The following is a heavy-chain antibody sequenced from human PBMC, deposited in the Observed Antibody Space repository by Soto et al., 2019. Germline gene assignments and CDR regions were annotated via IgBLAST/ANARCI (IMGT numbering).Heavy chain of an antibody. V-gene: IGHV4-34*01. D-gene: IGHD6-19*01. CDR3: ARATLGPQQINYRIAVAGSGNYYYMDV. CDR2: INHSGST. Sequence: SETLSLTCAVYGGSFSGYYWSWIRQPPGKGLEWIGEINHSGSTNYNPSLKSRVTISVDTSKNQFSLKLSSVTAADTAVYYCARATLGPQQINYRIAVAGSGNYYYMDVWGKGTTVTVSS. J-gene: IGHJ6*03. CDR1: GGSFSGYY.